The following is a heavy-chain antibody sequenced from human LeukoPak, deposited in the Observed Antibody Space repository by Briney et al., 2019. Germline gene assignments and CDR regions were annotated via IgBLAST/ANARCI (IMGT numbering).Heavy chain of an antibody. Sequence: ASVKVPCKASGYIFSSYAMHWVRQAPGQRLEWMGWINTGNGNTKYSQKFQGRVTITTDESTSTAYMELSSLRSEDTAVYYCARAGGDIDYWGQGTLVTVSS. J-gene: IGHJ4*02. CDR3: ARAGGDIDY. D-gene: IGHD2-21*01. CDR1: GYIFSSYA. V-gene: IGHV1-3*04. CDR2: INTGNGNT.